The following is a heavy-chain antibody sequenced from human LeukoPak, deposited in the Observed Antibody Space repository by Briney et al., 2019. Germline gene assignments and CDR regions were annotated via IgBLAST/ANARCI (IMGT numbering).Heavy chain of an antibody. J-gene: IGHJ4*02. V-gene: IGHV3-74*01. Sequence: GRSLRLSCAASGFTFSSYAMHWVRQAPGKGLEWVSGINTDGSRTSYADSVKGRFSISRDNAKNTLYLQMNSLRAEDTAVYYCARVKLSCSGGSCYGDWGQGTLVTVSS. CDR3: ARVKLSCSGGSCYGD. D-gene: IGHD2-15*01. CDR2: INTDGSRT. CDR1: GFTFSSYA.